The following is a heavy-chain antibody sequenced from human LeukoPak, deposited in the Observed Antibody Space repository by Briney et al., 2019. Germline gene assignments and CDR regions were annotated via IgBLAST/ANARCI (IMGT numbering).Heavy chain of an antibody. Sequence: GGSLRLSCAASGFTFSNAWMSWVRQAPGKGLEWVATIKHDGSEKYYVDSVKGRFTISRDNAKNSLYLQMNSLKVEDTAIYYCARDNWVDFWGQGTLVTVSS. J-gene: IGHJ5*01. CDR3: ARDNWVDF. V-gene: IGHV3-7*03. CDR2: IKHDGSEK. CDR1: GFTFSNAW.